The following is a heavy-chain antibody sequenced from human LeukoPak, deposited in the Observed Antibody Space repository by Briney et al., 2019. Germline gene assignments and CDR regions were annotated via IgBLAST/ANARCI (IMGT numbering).Heavy chain of an antibody. D-gene: IGHD3-10*01. CDR1: GFTFSSYA. Sequence: PGRSLRLSCEASGFTFSSYAMHWVRQAPGKGLEWVAVISYDGSNKYYADSVKGRFTISRDNSKNTLYLQMNSLRAEETAVYYCARDVAGYGMDVWGQGTTVTVSS. CDR3: ARDVAGYGMDV. V-gene: IGHV3-30-3*01. CDR2: ISYDGSNK. J-gene: IGHJ6*02.